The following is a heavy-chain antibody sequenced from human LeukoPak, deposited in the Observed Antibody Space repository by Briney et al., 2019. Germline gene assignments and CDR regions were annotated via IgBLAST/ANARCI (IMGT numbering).Heavy chain of an antibody. CDR3: ARESGYSYGSLDY. CDR2: IYSGGST. V-gene: IGHV3-66*01. D-gene: IGHD5-18*01. Sequence: GGSLRLSCAASGFTVSSNYMSWVRQAPGEGLEWVSVIYSGGSTYYADSVKGRFTISRDNSKNTLYLQMNSLRAEDAAVYYCARESGYSYGSLDYWGQGTLVIVSS. J-gene: IGHJ4*02. CDR1: GFTVSSNY.